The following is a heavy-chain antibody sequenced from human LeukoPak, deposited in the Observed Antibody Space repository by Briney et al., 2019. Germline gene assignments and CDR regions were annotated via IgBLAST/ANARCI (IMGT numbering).Heavy chain of an antibody. CDR2: IYYSGST. CDR3: ARRGGYCSGGSCYFDY. V-gene: IGHV4-59*08. CDR1: GGSISSYY. J-gene: IGHJ4*02. Sequence: PSETLSLTCTVSGGSISSYYWSWIRQPPGKGLEWIGYIYYSGSTNYNPSLKSRVTISVDTSKNQFSLKLSSVTAADTAVYYCARRGGYCSGGSCYFDYWGQGTLVTVSS. D-gene: IGHD2-15*01.